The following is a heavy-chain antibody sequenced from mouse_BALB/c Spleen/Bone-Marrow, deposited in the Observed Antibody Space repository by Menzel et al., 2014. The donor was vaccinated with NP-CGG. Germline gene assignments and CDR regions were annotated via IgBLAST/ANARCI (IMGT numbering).Heavy chain of an antibody. J-gene: IGHJ3*01. CDR1: GFNIKDTY. D-gene: IGHD1-1*01. V-gene: IGHV14-3*02. CDR3: APYYYGRWFAN. Sequence: VQLQQSGAELVKPGASVKLSCTASGFNIKDTYMHWVKQRPERGLEWIGRIDPANGNIKYDPKFQGKATITADTSSNTAYQQLSSLTSEDTAVYYCAPYYYGRWFANGGQGTLVTVSA. CDR2: IDPANGNI.